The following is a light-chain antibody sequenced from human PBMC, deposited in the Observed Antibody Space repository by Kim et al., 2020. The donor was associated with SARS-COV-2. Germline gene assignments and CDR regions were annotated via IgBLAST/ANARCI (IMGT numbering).Light chain of an antibody. J-gene: IGKJ1*01. Sequence: SPGERAALSCRTSQSVSSTYVAWYQQKPGQAPRLLIYDTYRRATGIPDRFSGSGSGTDFTLTISRLGPEDFAVYYCQQYGSSPWTFGQGTKVEIK. V-gene: IGKV3-20*01. CDR3: QQYGSSPWT. CDR2: DTY. CDR1: QSVSSTY.